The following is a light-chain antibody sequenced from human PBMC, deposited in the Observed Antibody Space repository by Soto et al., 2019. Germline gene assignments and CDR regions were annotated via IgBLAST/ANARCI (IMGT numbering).Light chain of an antibody. CDR1: QGIGIY. V-gene: IGKV1-12*01. J-gene: IGKJ2*01. CDR2: AAS. Sequence: DIQMTQSPSSVSASVGDRVTITCRASQGIGIYLAWYQQKPGNAPKLLIYAASTLQSGVPSSFRGSGSGTDFTLTISSLQPEDFATYFCQQANSLPYTFGQGTKVDIK. CDR3: QQANSLPYT.